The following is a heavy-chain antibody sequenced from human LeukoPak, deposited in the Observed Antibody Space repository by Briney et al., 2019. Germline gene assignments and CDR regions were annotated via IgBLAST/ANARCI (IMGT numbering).Heavy chain of an antibody. V-gene: IGHV3-23*01. CDR3: AKDPDYDSSGYYDY. Sequence: PGGSLRLSCAASGFTFSSYAMSWVRQAPGKGLEWVSAISGSGGSTYYADSVKGRFTISRDNSKNTLDLQMNSLRAEDTAVYYCAKDPDYDSSGYYDYWGQGTLVTVSS. CDR2: ISGSGGST. CDR1: GFTFSSYA. J-gene: IGHJ4*02. D-gene: IGHD3-22*01.